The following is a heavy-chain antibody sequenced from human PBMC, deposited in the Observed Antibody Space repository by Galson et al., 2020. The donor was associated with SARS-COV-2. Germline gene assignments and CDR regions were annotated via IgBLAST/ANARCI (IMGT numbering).Heavy chain of an antibody. CDR2: IYPGDSDT. CDR1: GYSFTSYW. J-gene: IGHJ4*02. D-gene: IGHD4-17*01. V-gene: IGHV5-51*01. Sequence: KIGESLKISCKGSGYSFTSYWVGWVRQMPGKGLEWMGIIYPGDSDTRYSPSFQGQVTISADKSISTAYLQWSSLKASDTAMYYCARVPNFGDYNLDFWGQGTLVTVSS. CDR3: ARVPNFGDYNLDF.